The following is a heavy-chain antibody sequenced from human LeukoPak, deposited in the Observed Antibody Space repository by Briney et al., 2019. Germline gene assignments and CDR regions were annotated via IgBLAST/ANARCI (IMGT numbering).Heavy chain of an antibody. CDR1: GFTFSSYE. D-gene: IGHD3-10*02. CDR3: AELGITMIGGV. V-gene: IGHV3-48*03. CDR2: ISSSGSTI. J-gene: IGHJ6*04. Sequence: PGGSLRLPCAASGFTFSSYEMNWVRQAPGEGLEWVSYISSSGSTIYYADSVKGRFTISRDNAKNSLYLQMNSLRAEDTAVYYCAELGITMIGGVWGKGTTVTSSS.